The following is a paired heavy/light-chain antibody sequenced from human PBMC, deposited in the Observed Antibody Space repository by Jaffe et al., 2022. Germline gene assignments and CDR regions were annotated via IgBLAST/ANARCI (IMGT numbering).Heavy chain of an antibody. Sequence: QVQLVESGGGVVQPGGSLRLSCAASGFTFSSYDMHWVRQAPGKGLEWVAFILYDGTKENYADSVRGRFTISRDNSKNTLFLQMNSLRAEDTALYYCAKIPPKCGGGSCYSLDYWGQGTLVIVSP. J-gene: IGHJ4*02. CDR2: ILYDGTKE. D-gene: IGHD2-15*01. CDR1: GFTFSSYD. CDR3: AKIPPKCGGGSCYSLDY. V-gene: IGHV3-30*02.
Light chain of an antibody. V-gene: IGLV2-14*03. Sequence: QSALTQPASVSGSPGQSITISCTGTSSDVGGYNYVSWYQQHPGKVPKLMIYDVNNRPSGVSNRFSASKSDNTASLTISGLQAEDEADYYCSSYTTSSSTWVFGGGTKLTVL. CDR3: SSYTTSSSTWV. CDR2: DVN. CDR1: SSDVGGYNY. J-gene: IGLJ3*02.